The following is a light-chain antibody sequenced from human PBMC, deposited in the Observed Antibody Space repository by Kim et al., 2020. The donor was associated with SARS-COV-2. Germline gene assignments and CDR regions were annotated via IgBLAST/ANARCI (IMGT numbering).Light chain of an antibody. CDR1: QSFVGN. Sequence: FSPGETSTLSCRASQSFVGNLAWYQHKLGQAPRLLIYDASNSAFGVPDRFSGSGSGTDFTLTISSLEPEDFAIYYCQQRSNWPRYSFGQGTKLEIK. CDR2: DAS. J-gene: IGKJ2*03. CDR3: QQRSNWPRYS. V-gene: IGKV3-11*01.